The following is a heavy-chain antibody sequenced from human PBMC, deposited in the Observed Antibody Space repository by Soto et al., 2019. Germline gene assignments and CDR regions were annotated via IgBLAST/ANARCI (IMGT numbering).Heavy chain of an antibody. D-gene: IGHD3-10*01. CDR3: ARVKASGVNFDD. CDR2: IHNSGST. Sequence: SETLSLTCTVSGGSISTYYWSWTRQPPGKGLEWIGFIHNSGSTSYNPSLKSRVTMSIDTSKNQFSLKLSSVTAADTAVYYCARVKASGVNFDDWGQGTRVTVSS. J-gene: IGHJ4*02. CDR1: GGSISTYY. V-gene: IGHV4-59*12.